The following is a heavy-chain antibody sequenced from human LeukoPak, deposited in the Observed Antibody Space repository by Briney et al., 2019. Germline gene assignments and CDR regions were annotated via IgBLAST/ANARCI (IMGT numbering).Heavy chain of an antibody. D-gene: IGHD3-22*01. CDR3: ARDPPPHYYDSSGSRSLAKDYGMDV. Sequence: PGGSLRLSCAASGFTFSSYSMNWVRQAPGKGLEWVSAISGSGGSTYYADSVKGRFTISRDNAKNSLYLQMNSLRAEDTAVYYCARDPPPHYYDSSGSRSLAKDYGMDVWGQGTTVTVSS. CDR1: GFTFSSYS. J-gene: IGHJ6*02. CDR2: ISGSGGST. V-gene: IGHV3-21*04.